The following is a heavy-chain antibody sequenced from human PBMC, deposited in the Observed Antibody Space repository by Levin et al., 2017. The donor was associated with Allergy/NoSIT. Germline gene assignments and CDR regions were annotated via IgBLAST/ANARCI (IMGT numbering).Heavy chain of an antibody. CDR2: INGDGSST. D-gene: IGHD1-26*01. J-gene: IGHJ4*02. CDR1: GFTFSSYW. V-gene: IGHV3-74*01. CDR3: ARALIVGATSGGDY. Sequence: PGGSLRLSCAASGFTFSSYWMHWVRQAPGKGLVWVSRINGDGSSTNYADSVKGRFTISRDNAKNTLYLQMNSLRSDDTAVYYCARALIVGATSGGDYWGQGTLVTVYS.